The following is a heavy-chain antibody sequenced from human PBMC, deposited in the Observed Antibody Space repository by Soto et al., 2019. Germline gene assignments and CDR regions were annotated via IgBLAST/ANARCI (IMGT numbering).Heavy chain of an antibody. CDR2: IYYTGRT. Sequence: QVQLQESGPGLVKPSETMSLTCSVSGGSISSYYWNWLRQPTGKGLEWIGYIYYTGRTNYIPSLEIRVTMSVDTSKNQLSLKLSSLTAEETAVYYFARGLEGATKPFDYRGQGTLVTFSS. D-gene: IGHD1-26*01. CDR3: ARGLEGATKPFDY. V-gene: IGHV4-59*01. J-gene: IGHJ4*02. CDR1: GGSISSYY.